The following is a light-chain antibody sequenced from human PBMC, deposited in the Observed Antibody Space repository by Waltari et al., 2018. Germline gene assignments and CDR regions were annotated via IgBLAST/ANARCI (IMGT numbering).Light chain of an antibody. J-gene: IGLJ1*01. CDR1: NIGSYS. CDR2: YDS. V-gene: IGLV3-21*04. CDR3: QVWHAAIDPGV. Sequence: SYVLTQPPSVSVAPGETARITCGGDNIGSYSVHGYQQKPGQAPVLVIFYDSDRPSGIPGRFSGSNSGNTATLTITRVEAGDEANYCCQVWHAAIDPGVFGTGTEVSVL.